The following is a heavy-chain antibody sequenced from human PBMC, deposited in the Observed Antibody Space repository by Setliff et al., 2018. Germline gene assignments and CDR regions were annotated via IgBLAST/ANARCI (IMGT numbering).Heavy chain of an antibody. Sequence: SETLSLTCAVSGYSISSGYYWGWIRQPPGKGLEWIGEINHSGSTNYNPSLKSRVTISVDTSKNQFSLKLSSVTAADTAVYYCARRYNFWSGYFDYWGQGTLVTVS. D-gene: IGHD3-3*01. CDR1: GYSISSGYY. V-gene: IGHV4-38-2*01. CDR3: ARRYNFWSGYFDY. J-gene: IGHJ4*02. CDR2: INHSGST.